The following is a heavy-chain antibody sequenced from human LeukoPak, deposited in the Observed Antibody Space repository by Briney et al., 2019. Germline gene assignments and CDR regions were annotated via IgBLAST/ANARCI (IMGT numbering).Heavy chain of an antibody. Sequence: SETLSLTCTVSGGSISSYYWSWIRQPPGKGLEWIGYIYYSGSTNYNPSLKSRVTISVDTSKNQFSLKLSSVTAADTAVYYCARGSSPGAFDIWSQGTMVTVSS. D-gene: IGHD2-2*01. CDR3: ARGSSPGAFDI. V-gene: IGHV4-59*01. CDR1: GGSISSYY. J-gene: IGHJ3*02. CDR2: IYYSGST.